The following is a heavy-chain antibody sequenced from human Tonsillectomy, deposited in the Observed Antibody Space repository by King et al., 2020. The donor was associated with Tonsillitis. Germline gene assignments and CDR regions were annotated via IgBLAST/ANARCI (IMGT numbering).Heavy chain of an antibody. CDR3: ARDLLESVAVYFLAN. V-gene: IGHV1-2*02. CDR1: GYTFTDYF. D-gene: IGHD6-19*01. J-gene: IGHJ4*02. Sequence: QKQLVQSGAEVKKPGASVKVSCETSGYTFTDYFIHWVRQAPGQGLEWMGWINPNSGDTNFAQRFQGRVTMTRDTSISTAYMELSSLRSDDTAVYYCARDLLESVAVYFLANWGQGTLVTVSS. CDR2: INPNSGDT.